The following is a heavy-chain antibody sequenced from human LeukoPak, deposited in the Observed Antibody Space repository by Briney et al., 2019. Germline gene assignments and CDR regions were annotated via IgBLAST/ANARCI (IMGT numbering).Heavy chain of an antibody. J-gene: IGHJ5*02. V-gene: IGHV1-3*01. D-gene: IGHD2-2*01. CDR2: INAGNGIT. CDR3: ARGPDKDIVVVPATGNWFDP. Sequence: ASVKVSCKASGYTFTSYGMHWVRQAPGQRLEWMGWINAGNGITKYSQKFQGRVTITRDTSASTAYMELSSLRSEDTAVYYCARGPDKDIVVVPATGNWFDPWGQGTLVTVSS. CDR1: GYTFTSYG.